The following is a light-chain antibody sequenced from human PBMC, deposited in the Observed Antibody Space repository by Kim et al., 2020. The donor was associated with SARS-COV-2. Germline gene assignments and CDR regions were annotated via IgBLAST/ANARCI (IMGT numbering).Light chain of an antibody. J-gene: IGLJ3*02. CDR2: RNN. CDR3: SAWDSSLSAWV. Sequence: HTVTLTCTGTSNDVCNEGATWLQQHQGHPPKLLSSRNNNRPSGISERFSASRSGDTASLTITGLQPEDEADYYCSAWDSSLSAWVFGGGTQLTVL. CDR1: SNDVCNEG. V-gene: IGLV10-54*01.